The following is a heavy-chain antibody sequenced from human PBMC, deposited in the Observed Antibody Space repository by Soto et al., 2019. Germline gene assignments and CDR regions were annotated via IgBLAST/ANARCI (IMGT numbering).Heavy chain of an antibody. CDR3: ARDGNDYDILTGAISLDY. J-gene: IGHJ4*02. D-gene: IGHD3-9*01. Sequence: QVQLVQSGAEVKKPGASVKVSCKAPGYTFTSYGISWVRQAPGQGLEWMGWISAYNGNTNYAQKLQGRVTMTTDTSTSTAYMELRSLRSDDTAVYYCARDGNDYDILTGAISLDYWGQGTLVTVSS. CDR2: ISAYNGNT. CDR1: GYTFTSYG. V-gene: IGHV1-18*01.